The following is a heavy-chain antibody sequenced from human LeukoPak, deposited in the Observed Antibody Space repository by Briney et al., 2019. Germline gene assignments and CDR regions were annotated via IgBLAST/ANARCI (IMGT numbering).Heavy chain of an antibody. CDR3: ARAVRVDY. V-gene: IGHV3-7*01. CDR1: GFTFGSYW. CDR2: IKQDGSEK. Sequence: GGSLRLSCAASGFTFGSYWMSWVRQAPGKGLEWVTNIKQDGSEKYYVDSVKGRFTISRDNAKNSLYLQMNSLRAEDTAVYYCARAVRVDYWGQGTLVTVSS. J-gene: IGHJ4*02.